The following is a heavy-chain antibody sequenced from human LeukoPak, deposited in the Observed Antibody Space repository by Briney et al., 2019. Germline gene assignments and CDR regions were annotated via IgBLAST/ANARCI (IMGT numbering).Heavy chain of an antibody. D-gene: IGHD6-13*01. J-gene: IGHJ5*02. CDR1: GFSFSEYW. CDR3: TRDLAAAAT. Sequence: PGGSLRLSCAASGFSFSEYWMSWVRQAPGKGLEWVANINQDGKKRYYVDSVKGRFTISRDNAKNSLYLQMNSLTAEDTAVYYCTRDLAAAATWGQGTLVTVSS. V-gene: IGHV3-7*03. CDR2: INQDGKKR.